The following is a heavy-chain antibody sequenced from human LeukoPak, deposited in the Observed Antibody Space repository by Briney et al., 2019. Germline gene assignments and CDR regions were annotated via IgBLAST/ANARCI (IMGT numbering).Heavy chain of an antibody. CDR3: ARGSPLSIFGVVISYFDY. Sequence: SETLSLTCAVYVGSFSGFYWSWIRQPPGKGLEWIGEIIHSGSTNYNPYLKSRVPISVDPSKNQFSLKLSSVTAADTAVYYCARGSPLSIFGVVISYFDYWGQGTLVTVSS. J-gene: IGHJ4*02. CDR1: VGSFSGFY. V-gene: IGHV4-34*01. D-gene: IGHD3-3*01. CDR2: IIHSGST.